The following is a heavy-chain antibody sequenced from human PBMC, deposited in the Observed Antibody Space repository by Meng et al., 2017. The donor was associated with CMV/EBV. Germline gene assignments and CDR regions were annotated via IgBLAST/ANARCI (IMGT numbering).Heavy chain of an antibody. J-gene: IGHJ4*02. D-gene: IGHD1-26*01. CDR1: GFTFSSYG. CDR2: IRYDGSNK. Sequence: GESLKISCAASGFTFSSYGMHWVRQAPGKGLEWVAFIRYDGSNKYYADSVKGRFTISRDNSKNTLYLQMNSLRAEDTAVYYCAKERGWELLGLFDYWGQGTLVTVFS. V-gene: IGHV3-30*02. CDR3: AKERGWELLGLFDY.